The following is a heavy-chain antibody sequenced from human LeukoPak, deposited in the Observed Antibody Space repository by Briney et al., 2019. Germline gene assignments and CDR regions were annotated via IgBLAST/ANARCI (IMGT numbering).Heavy chain of an antibody. D-gene: IGHD2-21*02. CDR3: ARDDGTYCGGDCYSLADY. J-gene: IGHJ4*02. V-gene: IGHV3-21*01. CDR2: ISSSSSYI. Sequence: GGSLRLSCAASGFTFSSYSMNWVRQAPGKGLEWVSSISSSSSYIYYADSVKGRFTISRDNAKNSLYLQMNSLRAEDTAVYYCARDDGTYCGGDCYSLADYWGQGTLVTVSS. CDR1: GFTFSSYS.